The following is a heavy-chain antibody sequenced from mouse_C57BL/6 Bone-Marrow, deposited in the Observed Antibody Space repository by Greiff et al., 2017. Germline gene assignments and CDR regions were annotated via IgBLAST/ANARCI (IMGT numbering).Heavy chain of an antibody. CDR1: GYTFTDYY. J-gene: IGHJ1*03. Sequence: EVQLQQSGPELVKPGASVKISCKASGYTFTDYYMNWVKQSHGKSLEWIGDINPNNGGTSYNQKVKGKATLTVDKSSIKAYMVLRSLTSEDSAVYYCARLNYGSSPHWYFDVWGTGTTVTVSS. CDR2: INPNNGGT. CDR3: ARLNYGSSPHWYFDV. V-gene: IGHV1-26*01. D-gene: IGHD1-1*01.